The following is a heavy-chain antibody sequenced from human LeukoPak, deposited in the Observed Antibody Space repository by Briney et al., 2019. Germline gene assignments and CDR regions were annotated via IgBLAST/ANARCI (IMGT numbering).Heavy chain of an antibody. CDR2: IDNAGSIT. Sequence: PGGFLRLSCAASGFTFSNYWIHWVRQAPGKGLVWVSRIDNAGSITTYADSVKGRFTISRDNAVNTLYLQMNSLRVEDTAVYYCVRSAFHAGSGNYYDYWGQGTLVTVSS. CDR3: VRSAFHAGSGNYYDY. V-gene: IGHV3-74*03. D-gene: IGHD3-22*01. J-gene: IGHJ4*02. CDR1: GFTFSNYW.